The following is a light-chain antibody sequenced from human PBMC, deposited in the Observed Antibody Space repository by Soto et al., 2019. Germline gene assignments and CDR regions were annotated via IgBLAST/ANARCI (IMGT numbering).Light chain of an antibody. J-gene: IGKJ1*01. CDR1: QTISDW. Sequence: DSQMTQSPSTLSASVGDRVTITCRASQTISDWLAWYRQKPGKAPKLLIYKTSSLESGVPSRFSRSRYGKEFTVSISGLQPEDLATYHCQRWNNNLWTFGQGTKVEIK. CDR3: QRWNNNLWT. CDR2: KTS. V-gene: IGKV1-5*03.